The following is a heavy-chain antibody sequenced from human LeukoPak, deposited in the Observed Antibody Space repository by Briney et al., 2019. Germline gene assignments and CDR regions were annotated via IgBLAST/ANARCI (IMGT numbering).Heavy chain of an antibody. D-gene: IGHD2-21*01. J-gene: IGHJ3*02. CDR1: GFTFSDYY. V-gene: IGHV3-11*01. Sequence: GVSLRHSCVASGFTFSDYYMTRIRQAPGKGPEWISYIGGSGSPTFYADSVKGRFIISRDNAKNSLFLQMNSLRAADTAVYYCARVVYCGDNNCQIFAFDIWGQGRMVTVSS. CDR2: IGGSGSPT. CDR3: ARVVYCGDNNCQIFAFDI.